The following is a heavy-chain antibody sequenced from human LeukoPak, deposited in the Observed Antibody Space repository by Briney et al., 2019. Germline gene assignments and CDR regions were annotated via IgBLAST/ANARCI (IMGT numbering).Heavy chain of an antibody. CDR3: ARETTPGDY. D-gene: IGHD2-15*01. J-gene: IGHJ4*02. CDR2: ISGSSSYV. V-gene: IGHV3-21*01. CDR1: GFTFSSYA. Sequence: GGSLRLSCAASGFTFSSYALNWVRQAPGKGMEWVSSISGSSSYVYYADSVKGRFTISRDNAKNSLYLQMNSLRAEDTAVYYCARETTPGDYWGQGTLVTVSS.